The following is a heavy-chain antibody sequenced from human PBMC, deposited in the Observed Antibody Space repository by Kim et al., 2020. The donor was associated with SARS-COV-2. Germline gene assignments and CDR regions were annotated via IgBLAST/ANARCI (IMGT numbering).Heavy chain of an antibody. V-gene: IGHV4-59*12. CDR1: GDSISGYY. D-gene: IGHD3-10*01. CDR2: IYSSGIT. Sequence: SETLSLTCTVSGDSISGYYWSWIRQPPGKGLEWIGYIYSSGITNYNPSLKSRVTISVDTPKNQFSLKLSSMSAADTAVYYCARGGSCGPGRYYRATYYY. CDR3: ARGGSCGPGRYYRATYYY. J-gene: IGHJ6*01.